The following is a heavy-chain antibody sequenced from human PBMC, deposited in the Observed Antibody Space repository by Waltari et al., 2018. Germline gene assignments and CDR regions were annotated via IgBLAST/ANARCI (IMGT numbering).Heavy chain of an antibody. CDR3: ARLHSANY. Sequence: IQVLESGGGLVQPGGSLSLSCAALGFTFVRYRMTWVRQAPGKGLEWVANINADGSEKEYVDSVKGRFTISRDNAKNSLYLQMNSLRVEDTAVYYCARLHSANYWGQGTLVTVSS. CDR2: INADGSEK. CDR1: GFTFVRYR. D-gene: IGHD2-15*01. J-gene: IGHJ4*02. V-gene: IGHV3-7*01.